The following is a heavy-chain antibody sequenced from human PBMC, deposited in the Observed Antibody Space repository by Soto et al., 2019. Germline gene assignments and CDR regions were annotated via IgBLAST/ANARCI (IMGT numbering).Heavy chain of an antibody. D-gene: IGHD1-26*01. J-gene: IGHJ6*02. CDR3: ARQGELLNGMDV. V-gene: IGHV5-10-1*01. CDR1: GYSFTSYW. Sequence: PGQSLKISCKGSGYSFTSYWISCVRQRPGKGLEWMGRMESSDSYTNYSPSFQGHVTISADKSISTAYLQWSSLKASDTAMYYCARQGELLNGMDVWGQGTTVSVSS. CDR2: MESSDSYT.